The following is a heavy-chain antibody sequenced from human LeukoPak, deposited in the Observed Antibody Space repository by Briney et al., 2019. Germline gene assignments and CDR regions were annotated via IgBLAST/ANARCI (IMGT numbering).Heavy chain of an antibody. V-gene: IGHV1-69*06. CDR3: ARARRAEYSSGWYWFDP. Sequence: ASVNVSCKASGGTFSSYAISWVRQAPGRGLEWMGGIIPIFGTANYAQKFQGRVTITADKSTSTAYMELSSLRSEDTAVYYCARARRAEYSSGWYWFDPWGRGTLVTVSS. D-gene: IGHD6-19*01. J-gene: IGHJ5*02. CDR2: IIPIFGTA. CDR1: GGTFSSYA.